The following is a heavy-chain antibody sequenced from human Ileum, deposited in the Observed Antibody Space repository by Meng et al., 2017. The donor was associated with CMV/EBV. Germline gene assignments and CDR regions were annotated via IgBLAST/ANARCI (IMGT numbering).Heavy chain of an antibody. CDR1: GFTFSSYE. D-gene: IGHD2-2*02. CDR3: AKDLAGDIIVLPVAIRGYFDY. Sequence: GESLKISCAASGFTFSSYEMSWVRQAPGKGLEWVSVISGSGGSTYYADFVKGRFTISRDNSKNTLYLQMNSLRAEDTAVYYCAKDLAGDIIVLPVAIRGYFDYWGQGTLVTVSS. V-gene: IGHV3-23*01. J-gene: IGHJ4*02. CDR2: ISGSGGST.